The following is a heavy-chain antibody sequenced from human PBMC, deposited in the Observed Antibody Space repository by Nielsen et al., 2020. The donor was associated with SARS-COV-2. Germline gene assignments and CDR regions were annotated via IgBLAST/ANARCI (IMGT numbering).Heavy chain of an antibody. J-gene: IGHJ6*02. D-gene: IGHD3-22*01. Sequence: GGSLRLSCAASGFTFSSYAMSWVRQAPGKGLEWVSAISGSGGSAYYADSVKGRFTISRDNAKNSLYLQMNSLRAEDTAVYYCARDGDSSGYYSYYYYYGMDVWGQGTTVTVSS. CDR2: ISGSGGSA. V-gene: IGHV3-23*01. CDR1: GFTFSSYA. CDR3: ARDGDSSGYYSYYYYYGMDV.